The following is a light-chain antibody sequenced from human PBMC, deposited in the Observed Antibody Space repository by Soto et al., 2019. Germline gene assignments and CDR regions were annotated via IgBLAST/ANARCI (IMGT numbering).Light chain of an antibody. CDR3: VAWDDSLNGVG. CDR1: SSNIGSNT. V-gene: IGLV1-44*01. CDR2: SNN. J-gene: IGLJ2*01. Sequence: QLVLTQPPSASGTPGQRVTISCSGSSSNIGSNTVNWYQQLPGTAPKLLIYSNNQRPSGVPDRFSGSKSGTSASLAISGLQPEDEADYDWVAWDDSLNGVGFGGGTQLTVL.